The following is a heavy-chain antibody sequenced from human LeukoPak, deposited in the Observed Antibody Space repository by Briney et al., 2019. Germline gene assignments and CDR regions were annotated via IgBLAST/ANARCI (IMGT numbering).Heavy chain of an antibody. CDR3: ARVGDGYMAFDI. CDR1: GYTFTGYY. D-gene: IGHD5-24*01. Sequence: APVKVSCKASGYTFTGYYMHWVRQAPGQGLEWMGWINPNSGGTNYAQKFQGRVTMTRDTSISTAYMELSRLRSDDTAVYYCARVGDGYMAFDIWGQGTMVTVSS. CDR2: INPNSGGT. V-gene: IGHV1-2*02. J-gene: IGHJ3*02.